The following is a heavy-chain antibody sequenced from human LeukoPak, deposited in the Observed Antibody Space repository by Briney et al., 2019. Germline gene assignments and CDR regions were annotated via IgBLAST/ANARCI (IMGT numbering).Heavy chain of an antibody. D-gene: IGHD4-23*01. CDR2: IYSGGST. V-gene: IGHV3-53*01. CDR3: ARARSTVGNAFDI. Sequence: PGGSLRLSCAASGFTASSNYMNWVRQAPGKGLEWVSVIYSGGSTYYADSVKGRFTISRDNSKNTLYLQMNSLRAEDTAVYYCARARSTVGNAFDIWGQGTMVTVSS. CDR1: GFTASSNY. J-gene: IGHJ3*02.